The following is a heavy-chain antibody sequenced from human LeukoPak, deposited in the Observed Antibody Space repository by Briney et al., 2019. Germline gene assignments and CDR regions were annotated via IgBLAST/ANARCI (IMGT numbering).Heavy chain of an antibody. V-gene: IGHV3-48*02. CDR1: GFIFSNYG. Sequence: GGSLRLHCAASGFIFSNYGINWVRQAPGKGLQWVPYIGTTGIFTYYAESVKGRFTISRDNAKNSLYLQMNSLRDEDTAVYYCVSDLTSVVTLGYWGQGTLVTVSS. J-gene: IGHJ4*02. CDR3: VSDLTSVVTLGY. D-gene: IGHD2-21*02. CDR2: IGTTGIFT.